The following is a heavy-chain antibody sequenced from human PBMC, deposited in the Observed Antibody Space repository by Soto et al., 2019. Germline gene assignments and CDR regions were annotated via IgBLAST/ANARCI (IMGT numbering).Heavy chain of an antibody. V-gene: IGHV3-30-3*01. CDR2: ISYDGSNI. D-gene: IGHD3-10*01. CDR3: ALYYRDTGAGAFDI. J-gene: IGHJ3*02. CDR1: GFTFSSYA. Sequence: EGSLRLSCAASGFTFSSYAMHWVRQAPGKGLEWVAVISYDGSNIYYADSVKGRFTISRDNSKNTLYLQMNSLRAEDTAAHYCALYYRDTGAGAFDICRLVSMVTVSS.